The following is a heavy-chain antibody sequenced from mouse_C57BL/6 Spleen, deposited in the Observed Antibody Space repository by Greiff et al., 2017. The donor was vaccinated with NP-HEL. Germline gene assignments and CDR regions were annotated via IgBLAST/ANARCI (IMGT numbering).Heavy chain of an antibody. Sequence: EVQLVESGGGLVKPGGSLKLSCAASGFTFSSYAMSWVRQTPEKRLEWVATISDGGSYTYYPDNVKGRFTISRDTAKNNLYLQMSHLKSEDTAMYYCARDAGYYGSSWAMDYWGQGTSVTVSS. J-gene: IGHJ4*01. D-gene: IGHD1-1*01. CDR3: ARDAGYYGSSWAMDY. V-gene: IGHV5-4*01. CDR2: ISDGGSYT. CDR1: GFTFSSYA.